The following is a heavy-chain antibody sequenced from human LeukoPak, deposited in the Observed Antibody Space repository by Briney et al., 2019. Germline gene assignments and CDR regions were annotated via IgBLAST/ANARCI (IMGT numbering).Heavy chain of an antibody. V-gene: IGHV3-23*01. CDR1: GFTFSSCA. J-gene: IGHJ4*02. CDR3: GKHDSSSDY. CDR2: ISGSGGST. D-gene: IGHD3-22*01. Sequence: GGSLRLSCAASGFTFSSCAMRWVRQAPGEGLEWVSSISGSGGSTYYADSVKGLFTISRDNSKNTLYLQMNTLRAEDTAVYYCGKHDSSSDYWGQGTLVTVSS.